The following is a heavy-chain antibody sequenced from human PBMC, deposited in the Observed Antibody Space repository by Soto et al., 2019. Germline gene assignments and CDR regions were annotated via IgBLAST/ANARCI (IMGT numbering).Heavy chain of an antibody. CDR3: AKPQTMIVVVTNCYFDY. V-gene: IGHV1-2*04. J-gene: IGHJ4*02. D-gene: IGHD3-22*01. Sequence: ASVKGSCKSSGYRMTGNSGRWVRQATGQGLEWMGWINPNNGGTNYAQRFRGWVTMTRDTSVSTAYMDLNSLRAEDTAVYYCAKPQTMIVVVTNCYFDYWGQGTLVTVSS. CDR2: INPNNGGT. CDR1: GYRMTGNS.